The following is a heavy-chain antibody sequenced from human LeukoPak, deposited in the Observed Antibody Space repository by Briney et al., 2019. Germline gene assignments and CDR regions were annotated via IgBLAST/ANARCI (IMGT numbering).Heavy chain of an antibody. D-gene: IGHD3-22*01. CDR3: ASVTAYDSSGYYYAPSPPDI. J-gene: IGHJ3*02. CDR2: TYYRSKWYS. V-gene: IGHV6-1*01. CDR1: GDSVSSNRAG. Sequence: SQTLSLTCAISGDSVSSNRAGWNWLRQSPSRGLEWLGRTYYRSKWYSDDAVSVKSRITINPDTARNQFSLQLQSVTPDDTALYYCASVTAYDSSGYYYAPSPPDIWGQGTMVTVSS.